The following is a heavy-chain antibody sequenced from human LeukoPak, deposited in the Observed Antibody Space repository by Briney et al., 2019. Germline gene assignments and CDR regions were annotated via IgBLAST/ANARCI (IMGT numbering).Heavy chain of an antibody. Sequence: GGSLRLSCAASGFTFSSYGIHWVRQAPGKGLEWVTLIWYDGSNKYYADSVKGRFTISRDNSKNMLYLQMNSLRAEDTAVYYCARGRGSDVWGQGTTVTVSS. CDR2: IWYDGSNK. D-gene: IGHD2-15*01. J-gene: IGHJ6*02. CDR1: GFTFSSYG. CDR3: ARGRGSDV. V-gene: IGHV3-33*01.